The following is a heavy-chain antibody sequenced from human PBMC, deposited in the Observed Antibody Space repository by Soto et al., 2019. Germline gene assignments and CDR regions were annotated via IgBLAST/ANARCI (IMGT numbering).Heavy chain of an antibody. CDR2: ISWNSGSI. J-gene: IGHJ4*02. CDR1: XXXXXDYA. V-gene: IGHV3-9*01. CDR3: AKSKSIAARKGLDY. D-gene: IGHD6-6*01. Sequence: EVQLVESGXXXVQPXXXXXLSCXXXXXXXXDYAXXXVRQAPGKGLEWVSGISWNSGSIGYADSVKGRFTISRDNAKNSLYLQMNSLRAEDTALYYCAKSKSIAARKGLDYWGQGTLVTVSS.